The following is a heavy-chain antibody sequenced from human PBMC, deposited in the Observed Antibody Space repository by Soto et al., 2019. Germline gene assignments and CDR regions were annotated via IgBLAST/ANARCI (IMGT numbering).Heavy chain of an antibody. D-gene: IGHD4-17*01. CDR3: ARSTGYGDSYFDY. Sequence: KTSETLSLTCTVSGGSIRTYSWNWIRQPPGKGLEWIGYMYYGGNANCNPSLKSRVTVSGDTSKNDFSLKLTSVTAADTAVYYCARSTGYGDSYFDYWGRGTLVT. CDR1: GGSIRTYS. CDR2: MYYGGNA. J-gene: IGHJ4*02. V-gene: IGHV4-59*01.